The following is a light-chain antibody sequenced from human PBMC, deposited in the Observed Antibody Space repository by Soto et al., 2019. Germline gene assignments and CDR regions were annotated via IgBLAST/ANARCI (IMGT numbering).Light chain of an antibody. V-gene: IGKV1-39*01. J-gene: IGKJ2*01. CDR2: VAS. Sequence: DIQMTQSPSSLSASVGDRVTITCRASQSINVALNWYQQKSGKAPKLLIFVASSLQTGVPSRFSGARSGTDFTLTISSLQPEDIATYYCQQTDSSPYTFGQGTKLQL. CDR1: QSINVA. CDR3: QQTDSSPYT.